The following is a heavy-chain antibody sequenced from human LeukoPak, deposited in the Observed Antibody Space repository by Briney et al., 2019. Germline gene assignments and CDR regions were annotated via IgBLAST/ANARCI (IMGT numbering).Heavy chain of an antibody. CDR3: ARDAPEAVAGDFDY. V-gene: IGHV1-18*01. D-gene: IGHD6-19*01. J-gene: IGHJ4*02. CDR1: GYTFTSYG. CDR2: ISAYNGNT. Sequence: ASVKASCKASGYTFTSYGISWVRQAPGQGLEWMGWISAYNGNTNYAQKLQGRVTMTTDTSTSTAYMELRSLRSDDTAVYYCARDAPEAVAGDFDYWGQGTLVTVSS.